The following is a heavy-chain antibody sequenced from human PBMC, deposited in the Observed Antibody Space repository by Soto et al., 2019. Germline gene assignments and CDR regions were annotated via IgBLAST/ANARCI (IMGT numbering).Heavy chain of an antibody. Sequence: SGGSLRLSCAASGFTLSSYGMHWVRQAPGKGLEWVAVISYDGSNKYYADSVKGRFTISRDNSKNTLYLQMNSLRAEDTAVYYCAKAPDSSGYRPLDYWGQGTLVTVSS. J-gene: IGHJ4*02. CDR3: AKAPDSSGYRPLDY. CDR2: ISYDGSNK. V-gene: IGHV3-30*18. D-gene: IGHD3-22*01. CDR1: GFTLSSYG.